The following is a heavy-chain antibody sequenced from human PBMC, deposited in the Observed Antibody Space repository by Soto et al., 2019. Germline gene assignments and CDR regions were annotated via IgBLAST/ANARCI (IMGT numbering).Heavy chain of an antibody. Sequence: QITLKESGPTLVKPTQTLTLTCTFSGFSLNTDGVAVGWIRQPPGKALEWLALIYWDDDKRYSPSLKTRLTVPHDTSNNQVVLTMTNMDPVDTATYYGAKTMGWNWFAPWGQGTLVTVSP. CDR2: IYWDDDK. D-gene: IGHD1-1*01. CDR1: GFSLNTDGVA. J-gene: IGHJ5*02. V-gene: IGHV2-5*02. CDR3: AKTMGWNWFAP.